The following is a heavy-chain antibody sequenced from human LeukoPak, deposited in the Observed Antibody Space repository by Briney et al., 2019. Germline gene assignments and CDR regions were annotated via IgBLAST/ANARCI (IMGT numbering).Heavy chain of an antibody. CDR1: GGSISSYY. CDR2: IYYSGGT. V-gene: IGHV4-59*01. D-gene: IGHD4-11*01. J-gene: IGHJ2*01. CDR3: ARAPPYSNYGWYFDL. Sequence: SETLSLTCTVSGGSISSYYWSWIRQPPGEGLEWIGYIYYSGGTTYNPSLKSRVTISVDTYKNQFSLKLSSVTAADTAVYYCARAPPYSNYGWYFDLWGRGTLVTASS.